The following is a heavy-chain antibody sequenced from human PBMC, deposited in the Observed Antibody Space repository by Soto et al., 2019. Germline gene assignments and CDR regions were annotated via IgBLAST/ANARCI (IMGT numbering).Heavy chain of an antibody. Sequence: QIQLMQSGAEVKKPGASVKVSCKASGYTFTSYGIHWVRQAPGQRLEWTGWINAGSGNTKYSEKFQGRVTITRDTSASTANLELSSLRSEDTAVYYCARDPNDSSAYYHHYYYGMDVWGQGTTVTVSS. V-gene: IGHV1-3*01. CDR3: ARDPNDSSAYYHHYYYGMDV. D-gene: IGHD3-22*01. CDR2: INAGSGNT. J-gene: IGHJ6*02. CDR1: GYTFTSYG.